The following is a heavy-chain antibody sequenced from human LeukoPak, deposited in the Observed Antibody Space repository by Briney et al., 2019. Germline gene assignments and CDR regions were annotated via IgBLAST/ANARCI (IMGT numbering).Heavy chain of an antibody. CDR2: ISGSGGST. J-gene: IGHJ6*03. CDR3: ARYDYGDYEDYFYYMDV. D-gene: IGHD4-17*01. CDR1: GFTFSRNG. Sequence: GGSLRLSCAASGFTFSRNGMTWVRQAPGKGLEWVSAISGSGGSTYYADSVKGRFTISRDNAKNSLYLQMDGLRAEDTAVYYCARYDYGDYEDYFYYMDVWGKGTAVSVSS. V-gene: IGHV3-23*01.